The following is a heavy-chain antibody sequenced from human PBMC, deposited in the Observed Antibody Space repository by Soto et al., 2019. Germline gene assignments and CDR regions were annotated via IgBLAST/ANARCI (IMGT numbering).Heavy chain of an antibody. CDR2: ISAYNGNT. D-gene: IGHD3-22*01. V-gene: IGHV1-18*01. J-gene: IGHJ3*02. CDR3: ARLRPWDDYYDSSGSGAFDI. CDR1: GYTFTSYG. Sequence: PGASVKVSCKASGYTFTSYGISWVRQAPGQGLEWMGWISAYNGNTNYAQKLQGRVTMTTDTSTSTAYMELRSLRSDDTAVYYFARLRPWDDYYDSSGSGAFDIWGQGTMVTVSS.